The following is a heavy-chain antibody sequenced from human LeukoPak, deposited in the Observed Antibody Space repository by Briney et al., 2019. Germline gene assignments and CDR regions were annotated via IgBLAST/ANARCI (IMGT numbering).Heavy chain of an antibody. CDR1: GYTFTSYY. Sequence: ASVKVSCKASGYTFTSYYMHWVRQAPGQGLEWTGIINPSGGSTSYAQKFQGRVTMTRDTSTSTVYMELSGLRSEDTAVYYCASSLWFGESTFDPWGQGTLVTVSS. CDR2: INPSGGST. CDR3: ASSLWFGESTFDP. D-gene: IGHD3-10*01. J-gene: IGHJ5*02. V-gene: IGHV1-46*01.